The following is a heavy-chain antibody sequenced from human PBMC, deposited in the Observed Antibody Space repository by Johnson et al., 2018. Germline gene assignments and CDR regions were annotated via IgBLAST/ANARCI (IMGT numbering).Heavy chain of an antibody. V-gene: IGHV3-49*05. CDR3: TRDEGSPIAAAGYYGMDV. CDR2: IRSKAYGGTT. D-gene: IGHD6-13*01. CDR1: GFTFGDYA. J-gene: IGHJ6*02. Sequence: EVQLLESGGGLVKPGRSLRLSCTASGFTFGDYAMSWFRQAPGKGLAWVGFIRSKAYGGTTEYAASVKGRFTISRDDSESIAYLQMNSLKTEDTAVYYCTRDEGSPIAAAGYYGMDVWCQGTTVTVSS.